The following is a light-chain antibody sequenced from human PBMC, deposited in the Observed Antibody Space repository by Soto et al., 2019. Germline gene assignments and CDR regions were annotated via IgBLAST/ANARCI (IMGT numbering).Light chain of an antibody. J-gene: IGLJ1*01. CDR3: CSYAGSSTFYV. CDR2: EGS. CDR1: SSDVGSYNL. V-gene: IGLV2-23*01. Sequence: QSALTQPASVSGSPGQSITISCTGTSSDVGSYNLVSWYQQHPGKAPTLMLYEGSQRPSGVSNRFSGSKSGNTASLTISGLQAEDEADYYCCSYAGSSTFYVFGTGTKVTVL.